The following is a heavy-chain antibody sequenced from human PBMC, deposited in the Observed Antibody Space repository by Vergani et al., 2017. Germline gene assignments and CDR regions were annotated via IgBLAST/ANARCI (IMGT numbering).Heavy chain of an antibody. D-gene: IGHD2-21*01. Sequence: QVHLVESVGGVVQPGRSLRLSCVVSGFTSSYYGMHWVRQAPGKGLEWVAVISYDGTQKYYADSVKGRFTISRDNSKSTLYLQMNSLRTEDTAVYYCATKSCGGPGGQIGKFREWGQGTQVSVSS. CDR2: ISYDGTQK. CDR1: GFTSSYYG. CDR3: ATKSCGGPGGQIGKFRE. V-gene: IGHV3-30*03. J-gene: IGHJ1*01.